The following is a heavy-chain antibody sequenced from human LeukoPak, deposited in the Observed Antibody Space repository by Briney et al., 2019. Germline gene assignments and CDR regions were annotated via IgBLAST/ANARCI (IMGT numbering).Heavy chain of an antibody. D-gene: IGHD3-22*01. CDR1: GFTFSSYA. CDR3: ANCEVIRYWFDP. CDR2: ISGSGGST. V-gene: IGHV3-23*01. J-gene: IGHJ5*02. Sequence: PGGSLRLSCAASGFTFSSYAMSWVRQAPGKGLEWVSAISGSGGSTYYADSVKGRFTISRGNSKNTLYLQMNSLRAEDTAVYYCANCEVIRYWFDPWGQGTLVTVSS.